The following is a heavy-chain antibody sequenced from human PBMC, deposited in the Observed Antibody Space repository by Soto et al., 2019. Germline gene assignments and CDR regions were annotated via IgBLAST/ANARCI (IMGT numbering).Heavy chain of an antibody. D-gene: IGHD5-12*01. CDR1: GFTFSSYA. J-gene: IGHJ4*01. V-gene: IGHV3-23*01. Sequence: GGSLRLSCAASGFTFSSYAMNWVRQAQGKGLEWVSGISDSGAITYYADSVKGRFTISRDNSKNTLFLHMNSLRTDDTAVYFCARPDRDGYNYDYWGRGTLVTGSS. CDR3: ARPDRDGYNYDY. CDR2: ISDSGAIT.